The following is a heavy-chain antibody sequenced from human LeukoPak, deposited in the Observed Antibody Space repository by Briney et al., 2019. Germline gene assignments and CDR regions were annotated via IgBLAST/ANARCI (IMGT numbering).Heavy chain of an antibody. D-gene: IGHD4-11*01. CDR3: ARGLRLHQENWFDP. CDR1: DGSINNYY. CDR2: IHYSGST. V-gene: IGHV4-59*08. Sequence: PSETLSLTCTVSDGSINNYYWTWIQQPPGKGLEWIGCIHYSGSTNYNPSLKSRVTISIGTSKNQFSLKLSSVTAADTAVYYCARGLRLHQENWFDPWGQGTLVTVSS. J-gene: IGHJ5*02.